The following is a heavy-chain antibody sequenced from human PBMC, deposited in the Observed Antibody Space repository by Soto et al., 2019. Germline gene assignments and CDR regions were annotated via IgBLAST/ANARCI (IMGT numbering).Heavy chain of an antibody. Sequence: GGSLRLSCAASGFTFSSYAMSWVRQAPGKGLEWVSAISGSGGSTYYADSVKGRFTISRDNSKNTLYLQMNSLRAEDTAVYYCAIYCSSTSCYQNYYYYYGMDVWGQGTTVTVSS. CDR3: AIYCSSTSCYQNYYYYYGMDV. V-gene: IGHV3-23*01. J-gene: IGHJ6*02. CDR2: ISGSGGST. D-gene: IGHD2-2*01. CDR1: GFTFSSYA.